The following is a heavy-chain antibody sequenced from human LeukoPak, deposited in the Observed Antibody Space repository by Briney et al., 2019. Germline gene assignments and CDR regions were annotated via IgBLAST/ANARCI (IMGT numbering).Heavy chain of an antibody. J-gene: IGHJ4*02. CDR2: IKQDGSEK. V-gene: IGHV3-7*01. CDR1: GFTFSSYW. CDR3: ARQWLALALTDDFDY. D-gene: IGHD6-19*01. Sequence: GGSLRLSCAASGFTFSSYWMSWVRQAPGEGVEWVANIKQDGSEKYYVDSVKGRFTISRDNAKNSLYLQMNSLRAEDTAVYYCARQWLALALTDDFDYWGQGTLVTVSS.